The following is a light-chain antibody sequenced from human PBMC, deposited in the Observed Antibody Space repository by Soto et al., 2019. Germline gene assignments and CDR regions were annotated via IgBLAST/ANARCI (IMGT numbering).Light chain of an antibody. CDR2: GAS. Sequence: DIQMTQSPSSLSASVGDRVTITCRASQSISTYLNWYQQKPGKAPKLLIYGASSLQSGVPSRFSGSVSGTAFTLTISSLQPEDFATYYCQQSYSSPITFGQGTRLEI. V-gene: IGKV1-39*01. CDR1: QSISTY. CDR3: QQSYSSPIT. J-gene: IGKJ5*01.